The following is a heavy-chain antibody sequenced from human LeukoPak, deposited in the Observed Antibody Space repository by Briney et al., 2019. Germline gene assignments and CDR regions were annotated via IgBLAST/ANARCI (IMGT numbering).Heavy chain of an antibody. V-gene: IGHV1-18*01. J-gene: IGHJ3*02. Sequence: ASVKVSCKASGYTFTSYGIIWVRQAPGQGLEWMGWISGYNGNTNYAQKLQGRVTMTTDTSTSTAYMELKSLRSDDTAVYYCAREHVDTSFDIWGQGTMVTVSS. CDR2: ISGYNGNT. CDR3: AREHVDTSFDI. CDR1: GYTFTSYG. D-gene: IGHD5-18*01.